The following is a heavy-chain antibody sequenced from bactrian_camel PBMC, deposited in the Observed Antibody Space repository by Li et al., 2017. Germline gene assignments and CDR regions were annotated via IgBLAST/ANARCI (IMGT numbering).Heavy chain of an antibody. J-gene: IGHJ4*01. D-gene: IGHD6*01. CDR3: DTNRASGSLCRLDY. Sequence: VQLVESGGGSVQAGGSLRLSCTASGLRFVESDMGWYRQVPDREREGLAGIESDGSTSYADSVKGRFTISKDQAKDTVYLQMDSLKPEDTAMYSCDTNRASGSLCRLDYWGQGTQVTVS. CDR2: IESDGST. V-gene: IGHV3S53*01. CDR1: GLRFVESD.